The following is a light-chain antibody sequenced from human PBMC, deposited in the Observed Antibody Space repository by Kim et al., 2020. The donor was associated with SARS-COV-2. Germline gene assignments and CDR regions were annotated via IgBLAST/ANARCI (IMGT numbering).Light chain of an antibody. V-gene: IGKV1-17*01. J-gene: IGKJ5*01. CDR3: LQPNTYPIP. Sequence: GDRVTITCRASQAIRNALGWYQQNPGRAPKRLIYGASSLQSGVPSRFSGSGSGTEFTLTISSLQPEDVATYFCLQPNTYPIPFAQGTRL. CDR1: QAIRNA. CDR2: GAS.